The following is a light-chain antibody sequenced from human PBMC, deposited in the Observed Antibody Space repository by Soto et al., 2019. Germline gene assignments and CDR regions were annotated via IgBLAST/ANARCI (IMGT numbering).Light chain of an antibody. CDR2: AAS. J-gene: IGKJ5*01. V-gene: IGKV1-27*01. Sequence: IQLSQSQYSLSASEGDRITLTCQASQDIGNYLAWYQQKPGKVPKLLIYAASALQSGVPSRFSGSGSGTDFTLTISCLQPEYFAIYYCQQTYTAPEITFGQGTRLEIK. CDR3: QQTYTAPEIT. CDR1: QDIGNY.